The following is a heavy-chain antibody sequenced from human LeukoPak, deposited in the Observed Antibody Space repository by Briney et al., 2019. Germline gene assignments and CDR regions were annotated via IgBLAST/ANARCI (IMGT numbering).Heavy chain of an antibody. CDR3: ARGGIAVAGTGVDY. V-gene: IGHV3-74*03. D-gene: IGHD6-19*01. CDR1: GFTFSSYW. J-gene: IGHJ4*02. Sequence: PGGSLRLSCAASGFTFSSYWMHWVRQDPGRGLVWVSRINSDGSTTTYAHSVRGRFTISRDNAKNTLYLQMNSLRAEDTAVYYCARGGIAVAGTGVDYWGQGTLVTVSS. CDR2: INSDGSTT.